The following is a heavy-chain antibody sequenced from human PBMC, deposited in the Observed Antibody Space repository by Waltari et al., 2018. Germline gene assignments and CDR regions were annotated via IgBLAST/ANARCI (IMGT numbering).Heavy chain of an antibody. J-gene: IGHJ5*02. V-gene: IGHV1-8*01. Sequence: QVQLVHAGAEVKKPGAYVKVSCKASGYTFTSYDINWVRQATGQGLEWMGWRNPNSGNTGYAQKFQGRVTMTRNTSISTAYMELSSLRSEDTAVYYGARGGRAYNWFDPWGQGTLVTVSS. D-gene: IGHD2-15*01. CDR1: GYTFTSYD. CDR2: RNPNSGNT. CDR3: ARGGRAYNWFDP.